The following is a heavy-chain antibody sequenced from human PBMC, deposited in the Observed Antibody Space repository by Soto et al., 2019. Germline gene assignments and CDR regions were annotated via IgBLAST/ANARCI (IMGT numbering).Heavy chain of an antibody. CDR1: GGSVSSGRYY. J-gene: IGHJ4*02. CDR3: ARGVTMITGFDY. Sequence: QVQLHESGPGLVKPSETLSLTCTVSGGSVSSGRYYWSWIRQPPGKGLEHRGYVFYNGTTNYNPSLKSRVTMSVDTSRDQFSLRLSSVTAPDTAFYYCARGVTMITGFDYWGQGSLVTVSS. CDR2: VFYNGTT. D-gene: IGHD3-22*01. V-gene: IGHV4-61*01.